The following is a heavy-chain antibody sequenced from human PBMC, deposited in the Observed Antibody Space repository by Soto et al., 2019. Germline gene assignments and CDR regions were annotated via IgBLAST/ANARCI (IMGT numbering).Heavy chain of an antibody. V-gene: IGHV3-33*01. D-gene: IGHD3-10*01. CDR3: ARVRWFGELLEAFDY. CDR2: IWYDGSNK. CDR1: GFPFSSYG. J-gene: IGHJ4*02. Sequence: QVQLVESGGGVVQPGRSLRLSCAASGFPFSSYGMHWVRQAPGKGLDWVAVIWYDGSNKDYADSVKGRFTISRDNSKNTLYLQMNNLRAEDTAVYYCARVRWFGELLEAFDYWGQGTLVTVSS.